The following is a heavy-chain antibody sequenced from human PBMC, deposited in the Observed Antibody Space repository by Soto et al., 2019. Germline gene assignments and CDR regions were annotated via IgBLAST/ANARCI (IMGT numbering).Heavy chain of an antibody. J-gene: IGHJ6*02. V-gene: IGHV3-30*18. D-gene: IGHD3-3*01. CDR3: AKGTIFGVVSPQYYYGMDV. CDR1: GFTFSSHG. CDR2: ISYDGSNK. Sequence: PGGSLRLSCAASGFTFSSHGMHWVRQAPGKGLEWVAVISYDGSNKYYADSVKGRFTISRDNSKNTLYLQMNSLRAEDTAVYYCAKGTIFGVVSPQYYYGMDVWGQGTTVTVSS.